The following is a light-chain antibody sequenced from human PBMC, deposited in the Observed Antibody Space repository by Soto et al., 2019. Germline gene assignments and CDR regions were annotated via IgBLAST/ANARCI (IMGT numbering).Light chain of an antibody. J-gene: IGKJ5*01. CDR2: DVS. CDR1: QDVNSH. V-gene: IGKV1-9*01. Sequence: DIQLTQSPSFLSAAVGDTITITCRASQDVNSHLAWYQQPHGRAPKLLIHDVSTLHSGVPSRFSGSGSGTEFTLTDSSLQPEDFATYFCQEMDAYPPTFGQGTRLDIK. CDR3: QEMDAYPPT.